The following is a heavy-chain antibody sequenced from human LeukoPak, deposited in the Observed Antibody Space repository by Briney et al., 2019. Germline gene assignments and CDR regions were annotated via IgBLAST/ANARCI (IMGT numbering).Heavy chain of an antibody. CDR3: ARGKYYPDGGGYKGDIYD. CDR2: IHHSGNADYVA. CDR1: GDSLTDKF. Sequence: SETLCLTCTVSGDSLTDKFWSWVRQPPGTGLKWIGYIHHSGNADYVADYNPSRKSRVTISLDMYSSRFSLNLSSVTAADTAIYFCARGKYYPDGGGYKGDIYDWGQGTLVTAS. D-gene: IGHD3-22*01. J-gene: IGHJ4*02. V-gene: IGHV4-59*01.